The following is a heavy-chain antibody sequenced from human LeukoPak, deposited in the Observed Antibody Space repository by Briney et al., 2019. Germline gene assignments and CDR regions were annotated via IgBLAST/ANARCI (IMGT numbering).Heavy chain of an antibody. V-gene: IGHV3-53*01. J-gene: IGHJ4*02. Sequence: PGGSLRLSCAASGFSVSGTHMSWVRQAPGKGLEWVSAIYTGGTTYYADSVKGRFTISRDSSKNTLFLQLNSLRAEDTAVYYCARDKATLGGGLDSWGQGTLVTVSS. CDR2: IYTGGTT. D-gene: IGHD3-16*01. CDR3: ARDKATLGGGLDS. CDR1: GFSVSGTH.